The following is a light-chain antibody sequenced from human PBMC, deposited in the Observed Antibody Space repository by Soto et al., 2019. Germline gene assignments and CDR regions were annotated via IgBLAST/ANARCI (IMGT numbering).Light chain of an antibody. CDR1: QGISSA. CDR2: DAS. CDR3: QQFNSYPALT. V-gene: IGKV1-13*02. Sequence: AIQLTQSPSSLSASVGDRVTITCRASQGISSALAWYQQKPGKAPKLLIYDASSLESGVPSRFSGSGSGTDFTLTISSLQTEDVATYYCQQFNSYPALTFGGGTKVAIK. J-gene: IGKJ4*01.